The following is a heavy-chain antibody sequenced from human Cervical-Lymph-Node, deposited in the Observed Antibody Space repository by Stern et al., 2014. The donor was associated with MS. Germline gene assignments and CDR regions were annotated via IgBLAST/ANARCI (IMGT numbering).Heavy chain of an antibody. CDR3: ATWGAGSSPPLFY. CDR1: GYNLTTYA. J-gene: IGHJ4*02. V-gene: IGHV7-4-1*02. CDR2: INTKTGNP. D-gene: IGHD6-6*01. Sequence: VQLVESGSELKKPGASVKVSCKASGYNLTTYAINWVRQAPGRGLEWMGWINTKTGNPTFAQGFTGRFVFSLDTTINTAYLRISSLKAEDSAVYYCATWGAGSSPPLFYWGQGTLVTVSS.